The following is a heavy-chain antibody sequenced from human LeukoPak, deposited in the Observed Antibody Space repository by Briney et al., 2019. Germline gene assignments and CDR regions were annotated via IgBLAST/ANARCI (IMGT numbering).Heavy chain of an antibody. Sequence: SVKVSCKASGGTFSSYAISWVRQAPGQGLEWMGRIIPILGIANYAQKFQGRVTITADKSTSTAYMELSSLRSEDTAVYYCARDRKEMATKIPVGWGQGTLVTVSS. CDR1: GGTFSSYA. CDR2: IIPILGIA. CDR3: ARDRKEMATKIPVG. J-gene: IGHJ4*02. V-gene: IGHV1-69*04. D-gene: IGHD5-24*01.